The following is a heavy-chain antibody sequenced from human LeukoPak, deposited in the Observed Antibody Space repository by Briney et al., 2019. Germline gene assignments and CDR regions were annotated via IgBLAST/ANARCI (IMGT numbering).Heavy chain of an antibody. V-gene: IGHV4-61*02. D-gene: IGHD6-13*01. J-gene: IGHJ6*03. CDR3: ARDRAAAGINYYYYMDV. Sequence: MTSETLSLTCTVSGGSISSGSYYWSWIRQPAGKELECIGRIYTSGSTNYNPSLKSRVTISVDTSKNQFSLKLSSVTAADTAVYYCARDRAAAGINYYYYMDVWGKGTTVTVSS. CDR1: GGSISSGSYY. CDR2: IYTSGST.